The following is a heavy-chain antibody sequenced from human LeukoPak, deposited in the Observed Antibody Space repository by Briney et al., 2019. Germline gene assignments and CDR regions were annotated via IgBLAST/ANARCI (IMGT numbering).Heavy chain of an antibody. CDR1: GFTFSSYG. CDR3: AGDQAIIAAAGELDY. CDR2: IWYDGSNK. J-gene: IGHJ4*02. D-gene: IGHD6-13*01. Sequence: PGRSLRLSCAASGFTFSSYGMHWVRQAPGKGLEWVAVIWYDGSNKYYADSVKGRFTISRDNSKNTLYLQMNSLRAEDTAVYYCAGDQAIIAAAGELDYWGQGTLVTVSS. V-gene: IGHV3-33*01.